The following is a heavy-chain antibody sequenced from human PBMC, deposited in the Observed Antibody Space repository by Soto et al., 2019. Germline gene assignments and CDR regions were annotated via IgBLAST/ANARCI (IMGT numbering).Heavy chain of an antibody. Sequence: QVQLVQSGAEVKKPGTSVKVSCKASGYIFSNYYMHWVRQAPGQGLEWMGVFNPSGDATHYAQSCQGRVSVTRDMSTSTVYMELSTLTSEDTAVYYCARRGMSKIGFDTWGQGTMVTVSS. CDR1: GYIFSNYY. CDR3: ARRGMSKIGFDT. J-gene: IGHJ3*02. V-gene: IGHV1-46*01. D-gene: IGHD3-10*01. CDR2: FNPSGDAT.